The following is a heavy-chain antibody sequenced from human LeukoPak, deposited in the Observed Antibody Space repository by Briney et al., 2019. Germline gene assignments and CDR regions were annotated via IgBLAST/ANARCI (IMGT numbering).Heavy chain of an antibody. CDR2: IYSGGST. D-gene: IGHD2-2*01. V-gene: IGHV3-53*01. CDR3: AARGVYCSSTSCQDY. Sequence: AGGSLRLSCTASGFTFNSYEMNWVRQAPGKGLEWVSVIYSGGSTYYADSVKGRFTISRDNSKNTLYLQMNSLRAEDTAVYYCAARGVYCSSTSCQDYWGQGTLVTVSS. J-gene: IGHJ4*02. CDR1: GFTFNSYE.